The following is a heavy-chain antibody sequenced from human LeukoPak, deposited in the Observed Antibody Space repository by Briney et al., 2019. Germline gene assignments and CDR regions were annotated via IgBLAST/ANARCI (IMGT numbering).Heavy chain of an antibody. CDR1: GFTFSSYD. CDR2: ISDSGTST. V-gene: IGHV3-23*01. D-gene: IGHD3-10*01. CDR3: AKGGYGSGTYYY. J-gene: IGHJ4*02. Sequence: GGSLRLSCAASGFTFSSYDMSWVRQAPGKGLEWVSAISDSGTSTYYADSVKGRFTISRDNSKNTLYLQMNSLRAEDTAIYFCAKGGYGSGTYYYWGQGTLVTVSS.